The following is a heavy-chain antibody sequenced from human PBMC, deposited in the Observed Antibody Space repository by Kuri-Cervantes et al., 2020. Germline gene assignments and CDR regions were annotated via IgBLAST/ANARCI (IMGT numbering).Heavy chain of an antibody. D-gene: IGHD4-17*01. CDR1: GFTFSSYG. J-gene: IGHJ4*02. CDR2: ISYDGSNK. Sequence: GGSLRLSCAASGFTFSSYGMHWVRQAPGKGLEWVAVISYDGSNKYYADSVKGRFTISRDNSKNTLYLQMNSLRAEDTAVYYCAKVLDDYGDFVSNFDYWGQGTLVTVSS. CDR3: AKVLDDYGDFVSNFDY. V-gene: IGHV3-30*18.